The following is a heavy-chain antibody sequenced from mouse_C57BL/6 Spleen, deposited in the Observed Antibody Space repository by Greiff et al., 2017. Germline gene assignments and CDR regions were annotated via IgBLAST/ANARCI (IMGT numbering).Heavy chain of an antibody. CDR1: GYTFTSYW. CDR2: INPSDGST. Sequence: VQLQQPGPELVKPGASVKLSCKVSGYTFTSYWMHWVKQRPGQGLEWIGNINPSDGSTNYNEKFKSKATLTEDKSSSTAYMQLSSLTSEDSAVYYGARPYHRERDAMDYWGQGTSVTVSS. V-gene: IGHV1-53*01. D-gene: IGHD3-1*01. CDR3: ARPYHRERDAMDY. J-gene: IGHJ4*01.